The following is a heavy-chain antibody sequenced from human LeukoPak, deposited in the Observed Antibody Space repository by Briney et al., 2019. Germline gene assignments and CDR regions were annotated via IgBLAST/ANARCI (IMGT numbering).Heavy chain of an antibody. J-gene: IGHJ6*03. Sequence: SETLSLTCTVSGDSISSGDYYWSWIRQPAGKGLEWIGRISSSGSTNYNPSLKSRVTISVDTSKNQFSLKLSSVTAADTAVYYCARGREIRYYYYYMDVWGKGTTVTISS. CDR3: ARGREIRYYYYYMDV. CDR1: GDSISSGDYY. CDR2: ISSSGST. D-gene: IGHD5-24*01. V-gene: IGHV4-61*02.